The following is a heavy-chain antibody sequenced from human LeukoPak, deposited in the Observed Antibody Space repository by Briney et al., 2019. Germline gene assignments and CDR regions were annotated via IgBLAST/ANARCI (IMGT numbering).Heavy chain of an antibody. V-gene: IGHV3-48*03. CDR1: GFTFSSYE. D-gene: IGHD3-10*01. Sequence: GGSLRLSCAASGFTFSSYEMNWVRQAPGKGLEWVSYISSSGSTIYYADSMKGRFTISRDNAKNSLYLQMNSLRAEDTAVYYCARLLWFGESENWFDPWGQGTLVTVSS. CDR2: ISSSGSTI. J-gene: IGHJ5*02. CDR3: ARLLWFGESENWFDP.